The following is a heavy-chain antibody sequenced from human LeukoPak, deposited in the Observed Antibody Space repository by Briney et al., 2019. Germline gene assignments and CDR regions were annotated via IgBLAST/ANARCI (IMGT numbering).Heavy chain of an antibody. CDR3: AKSQNYYDNSGYYYLDY. V-gene: IGHV3-30*02. CDR1: GISFSSFG. J-gene: IGHJ4*02. D-gene: IGHD3-22*01. CDR2: IRYDGHNK. Sequence: GGSLRLSCAASGISFSSFGMHWVRQTPGKGLEWVTFIRYDGHNKYYADSVKGRFTISRDNSKNTLYLQMNSLRPEDTAVYYCAKSQNYYDNSGYYYLDYWGQGNLVTVSS.